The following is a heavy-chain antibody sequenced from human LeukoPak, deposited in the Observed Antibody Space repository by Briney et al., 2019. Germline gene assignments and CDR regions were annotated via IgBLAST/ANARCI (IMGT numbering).Heavy chain of an antibody. CDR1: GGSISSSSYY. V-gene: IGHV4-39*01. Sequence: SETLSLTCTVSGGSISSSSYYWGWIRQPLGEGLEWIGSIYYSGSPYYNPSLKIRVTISVDTSKNQFSLKLSSVTAADTAVYYCARLYCGGDCYLSSFDYWGQGTLVTVSS. J-gene: IGHJ4*02. CDR2: IYYSGSP. D-gene: IGHD2-21*02. CDR3: ARLYCGGDCYLSSFDY.